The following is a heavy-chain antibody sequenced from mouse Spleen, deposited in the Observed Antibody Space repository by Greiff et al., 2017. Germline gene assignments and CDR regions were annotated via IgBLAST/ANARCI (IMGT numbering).Heavy chain of an antibody. CDR2: ISSGGGST. CDR3: ARHDYDGDYAMDY. CDR1: GFAFSSYD. V-gene: IGHV5-12-1*01. Sequence: EVKVEESGGGLVKPGGSLKLSCAASGFAFSSYDMSWVRQTPEKRLEWVAYISSGGGSTYYPDTVKGRFTISRDNAKNTLYLQMSSLKSEDTAMYYCARHDYDGDYAMDYWGQGTSVTVSS. D-gene: IGHD2-4*01. J-gene: IGHJ4*01.